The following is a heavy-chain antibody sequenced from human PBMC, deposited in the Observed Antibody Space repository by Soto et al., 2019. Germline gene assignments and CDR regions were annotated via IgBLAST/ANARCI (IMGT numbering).Heavy chain of an antibody. CDR1: GFTFSNYG. CDR3: AKDEGGENFDH. D-gene: IGHD1-26*01. V-gene: IGHV3-30*18. Sequence: QVQLVESGGGVVQPGRSLRLSCAASGFTFSNYGMHWVRQAPGRGLEWVALILYDGSDKDYADSLKGRFTISRDNSKNMLYLQMNSLRTEDTAVYYGAKDEGGENFDHWGQGTLVCVTS. J-gene: IGHJ4*02. CDR2: ILYDGSDK.